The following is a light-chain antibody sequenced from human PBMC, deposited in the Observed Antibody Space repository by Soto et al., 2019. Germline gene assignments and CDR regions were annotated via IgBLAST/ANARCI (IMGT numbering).Light chain of an antibody. CDR3: QQYGRSPGLFT. V-gene: IGKV3-20*01. Sequence: EIVLTQSPGTLSLSPGDRATLSCRASQSVSSTYLAWYQQKPGQAPRLLIYDASSRATGIPDRFSGSGSGTDFTLIISRLEPEEFAVYYCQQYGRSPGLFTFGPGTKVDIK. J-gene: IGKJ3*01. CDR1: QSVSSTY. CDR2: DAS.